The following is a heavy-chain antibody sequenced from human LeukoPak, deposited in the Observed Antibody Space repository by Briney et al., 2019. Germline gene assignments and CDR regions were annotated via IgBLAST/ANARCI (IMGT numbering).Heavy chain of an antibody. V-gene: IGHV3-30*02. CDR2: IRYDGGNK. CDR1: GFTFNNYG. J-gene: IGHJ4*02. CDR3: ARVLWNGDYPRFDY. D-gene: IGHD4-17*01. Sequence: GGSLRLSCAASGFTFNNYGMHWVRQAPGKGLEWVTFIRYDGGNKYYADSVKGRFTISRDNSKNTLYLQMNSLRAEDTAVYYCARVLWNGDYPRFDYWGQGTLVTVSS.